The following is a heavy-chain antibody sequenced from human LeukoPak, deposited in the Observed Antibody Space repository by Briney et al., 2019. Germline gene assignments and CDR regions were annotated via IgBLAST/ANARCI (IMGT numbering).Heavy chain of an antibody. CDR3: ARDQDDYGGNSPLGY. CDR1: GFAFSSYW. V-gene: IGHV3-74*01. D-gene: IGHD4-23*01. J-gene: IGHJ4*02. Sequence: GGSLRLSCAASGFAFSSYWMHWVRQAPGKGLVWVSRINTDGSRTTYADSVRGRFTISRDNAKNTLYLQMNSLRAEDTAVYYCARDQDDYGGNSPLGYWGQGTLVTVSS. CDR2: INTDGSRT.